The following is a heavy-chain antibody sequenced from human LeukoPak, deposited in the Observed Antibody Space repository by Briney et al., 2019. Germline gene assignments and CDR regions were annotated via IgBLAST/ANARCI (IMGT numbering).Heavy chain of an antibody. CDR2: ISYDGSNK. J-gene: IGHJ4*02. D-gene: IGHD1-1*01. Sequence: PGRSLRLSCAASGFTFSSYGMHWVRQAPGKGLEWVAVISYDGSNKYYADSVKGRFTISRDNSKNTLYLQMNSLRAEDTAVYYCAKITTGTTGPLDYWGQGTLVTVSS. V-gene: IGHV3-30*18. CDR1: GFTFSSYG. CDR3: AKITTGTTGPLDY.